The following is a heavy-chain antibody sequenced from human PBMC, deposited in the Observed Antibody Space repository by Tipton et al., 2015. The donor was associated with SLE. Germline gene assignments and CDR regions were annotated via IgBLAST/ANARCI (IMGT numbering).Heavy chain of an antibody. J-gene: IGHJ4*02. V-gene: IGHV3-74*01. D-gene: IGHD1-14*01. CDR1: GFTFSNLW. Sequence: GSLRLSCAASGFTFSNLWMHWVRQVPGKGLVWVARIKSDGKTTRYVDSVKGRFTISRDNAKKTLYLQMNSLRVEDTAKYYCAKDSGTATGELDSWGQGTLVTVSS. CDR3: AKDSGTATGELDS. CDR2: IKSDGKTT.